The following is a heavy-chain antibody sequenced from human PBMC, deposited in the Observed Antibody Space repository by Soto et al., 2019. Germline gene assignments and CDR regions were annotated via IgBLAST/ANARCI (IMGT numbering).Heavy chain of an antibody. CDR2: IIPILGIA. V-gene: IGHV1-69*02. CDR1: GGTFSSYT. J-gene: IGHJ4*02. CDR3: ASLRCSSTSCFDY. D-gene: IGHD2-2*01. Sequence: SVKVSCKASGGTFSSYTISWVRQAQGQGLEWMGRIIPILGIANYAQKFQGRVTITADKSTSTAYMELSSLRSEDTAVYYCASLRCSSTSCFDYWGQGTLVTXS.